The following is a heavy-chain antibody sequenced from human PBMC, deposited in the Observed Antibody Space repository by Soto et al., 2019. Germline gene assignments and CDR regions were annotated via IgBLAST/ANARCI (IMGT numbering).Heavy chain of an antibody. Sequence: QMQLVQSGAEVKKTGSSVTVSCKALGNTFTYRYLHWVRQAHGQALEWMGWINPFSGDVHYAQKFQERVTQTRDRSINTAYMRMSSLRPEDTAMYFCASGGAGSGPFTWELPDHWGQGTLVTVSS. V-gene: IGHV1-45*01. CDR3: ASGGAGSGPFTWELPDH. D-gene: IGHD1-26*01. CDR2: INPFSGDV. CDR1: GNTFTYRY. J-gene: IGHJ4*02.